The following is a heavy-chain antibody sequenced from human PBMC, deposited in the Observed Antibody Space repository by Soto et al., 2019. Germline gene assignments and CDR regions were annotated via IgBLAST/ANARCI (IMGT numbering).Heavy chain of an antibody. CDR3: ARDRGVAPPVAGNTHYYYYMDV. CDR1: GYSFTNYG. Sequence: QDQLVQSGAEAKKPGASVTVSCKASGYSFTNYGITWVRQAHGQGLEWMGWISGFNGNTHYAQKLQGRVTMTTDASTSTAYMELRSLRSDDTAVYYCARDRGVAPPVAGNTHYYYYMDVWGKGTTVTVSS. V-gene: IGHV1-18*01. D-gene: IGHD6-19*01. J-gene: IGHJ6*03. CDR2: ISGFNGNT.